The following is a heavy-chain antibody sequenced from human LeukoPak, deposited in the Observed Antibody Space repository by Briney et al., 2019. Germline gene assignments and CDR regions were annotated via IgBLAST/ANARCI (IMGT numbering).Heavy chain of an antibody. CDR3: AREEGFCRSTSCSAPFDY. J-gene: IGHJ4*02. Sequence: ASVKVSCKASGYTFTGYYMHWVRQAPGQGLEWKGWINPNSGDTIYAQKLQGRVTMTRDTSISTAYMELSRLRSDDTAVYYCAREEGFCRSTSCSAPFDYWGQGTLVTVSS. CDR2: INPNSGDT. CDR1: GYTFTGYY. V-gene: IGHV1-2*02. D-gene: IGHD2-2*01.